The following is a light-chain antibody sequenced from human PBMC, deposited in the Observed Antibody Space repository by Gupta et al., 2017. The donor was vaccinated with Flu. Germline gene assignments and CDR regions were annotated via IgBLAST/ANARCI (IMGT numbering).Light chain of an antibody. CDR1: RRDIGGDEL. V-gene: IGLV2-14*01. CDR2: EVS. J-gene: IGLJ1*01. CDR3: SSYTSSTTSRL. Sequence: ITISCTGTRRDIGGDELVSWYQQHPGKAPKLMIYEVSHRPTGVSDRFSGSKSGSTAFLSRSGRHPEDEATYHCSSYTSSTTSRLFGSGTEVTVL.